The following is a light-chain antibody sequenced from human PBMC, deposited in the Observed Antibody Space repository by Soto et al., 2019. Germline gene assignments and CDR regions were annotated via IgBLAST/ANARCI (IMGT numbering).Light chain of an antibody. CDR3: SSYTSSIFYV. J-gene: IGLJ1*01. CDR1: SSDVGGYNY. V-gene: IGLV2-14*01. CDR2: DVS. Sequence: QSVLTQPASVSGSPGQSITISCTGTSSDVGGYNYVSWYQQHPGKAPKLMIYDVSNRPSGVSNRFSGSKSGNTASRTISGLQAEDEADYYCSSYTSSIFYVFGTGTKVTVL.